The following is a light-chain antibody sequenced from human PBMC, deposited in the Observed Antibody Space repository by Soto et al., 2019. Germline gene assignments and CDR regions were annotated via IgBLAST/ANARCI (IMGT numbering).Light chain of an antibody. CDR2: EVT. Sequence: QSVLTQPPSVSGSPGQSITVSCTGTSIDVGGYNFVSWYQQHPAKAPKLMIYEVTSRPSGVSNRFSGSKSGNTASLTISGLQAEDEADYCCNSYTTSSTLVFGTGTKLTVL. J-gene: IGLJ1*01. CDR1: SIDVGGYNF. V-gene: IGLV2-14*03. CDR3: NSYTTSSTLV.